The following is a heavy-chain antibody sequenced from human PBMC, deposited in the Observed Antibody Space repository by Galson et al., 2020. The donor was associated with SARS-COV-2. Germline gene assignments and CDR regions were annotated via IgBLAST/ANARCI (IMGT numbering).Heavy chain of an antibody. CDR3: ARDYYDSSGYYPFDY. Sequence: GSLRLSCAASGFTFSSYSMNWVRQAPGKGLEWVSPISSSSSYIYYADSVKGRFTISRDNAKNSLYLQMNSLRAEDTAVYYCARDYYDSSGYYPFDYWGQGTLVTVSS. CDR2: ISSSSSYI. V-gene: IGHV3-21*01. J-gene: IGHJ4*02. D-gene: IGHD3-22*01. CDR1: GFTFSSYS.